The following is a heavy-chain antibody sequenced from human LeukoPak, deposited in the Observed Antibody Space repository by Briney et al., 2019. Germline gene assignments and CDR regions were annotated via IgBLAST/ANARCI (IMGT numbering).Heavy chain of an antibody. J-gene: IGHJ3*02. CDR1: GGTFSSYA. CDR3: ARDVSNYYYDTSGYPPYDAFDI. D-gene: IGHD3-22*01. CDR2: IIPILALA. Sequence: GASVKVSCEASGGTFSSYAISWVRQAPGQGLEWMGRIIPILALATYSQKFQGRVTITADKSTTTAYMELSSLRSEDTAVYYCARDVSNYYYDTSGYPPYDAFDIWGQGTMVTVSS. V-gene: IGHV1-69*04.